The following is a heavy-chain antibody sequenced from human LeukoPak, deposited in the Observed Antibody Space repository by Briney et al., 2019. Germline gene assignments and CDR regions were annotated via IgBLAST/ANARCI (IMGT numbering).Heavy chain of an antibody. CDR1: GFTFSSYS. J-gene: IGHJ4*02. CDR3: AKGDDYYDSSGYYDY. Sequence: SGGSLRLSCAASGFTFSSYSMNWVRQAPGKGLEWVSAISGSGGSTYYAGSVKGRFTISRDNSKNTLYLQMNSLRAEDTAVYYCAKGDDYYDSSGYYDYWGQGTLVTVSS. CDR2: ISGSGGST. D-gene: IGHD3-22*01. V-gene: IGHV3-23*01.